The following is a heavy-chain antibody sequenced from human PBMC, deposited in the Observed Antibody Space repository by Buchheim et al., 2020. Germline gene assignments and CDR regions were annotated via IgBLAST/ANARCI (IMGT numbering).Heavy chain of an antibody. CDR1: GLTFSTYW. D-gene: IGHD4-17*01. CDR2: IKHDGSDK. Sequence: EVQLVESGGGVVQPGGSLRLSCAASGLTFSTYWMSWVRQAPGKGLEWVADIKHDGSDKYYVDSVKGRFTISRDNAKNSLYLQMNSLRAEDTGIYYCASHTTVTTLGAYYGMDVWGQGTT. V-gene: IGHV3-7*01. CDR3: ASHTTVTTLGAYYGMDV. J-gene: IGHJ6*02.